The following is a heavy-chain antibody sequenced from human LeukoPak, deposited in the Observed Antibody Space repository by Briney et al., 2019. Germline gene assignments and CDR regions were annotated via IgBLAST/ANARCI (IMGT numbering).Heavy chain of an antibody. D-gene: IGHD5/OR15-5a*01. Sequence: PGGSLRLSCAASGVTFSSYAVSWLRQAPGKGLEWVSTISGSGDYTFYAASVRGLFTISRNNSNNMLYLQMNSLRAEHTAFYYWAKDHRSMVSTWPCEFDYLGQGTLVSVSS. CDR3: AKDHRSMVSTWPCEFDY. CDR2: ISGSGDYT. V-gene: IGHV3-23*01. CDR1: GVTFSSYA. J-gene: IGHJ4*02.